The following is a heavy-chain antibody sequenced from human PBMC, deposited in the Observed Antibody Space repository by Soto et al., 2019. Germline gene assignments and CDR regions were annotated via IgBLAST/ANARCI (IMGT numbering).Heavy chain of an antibody. CDR3: ARGQSSLLLDC. J-gene: IGHJ4*02. V-gene: IGHV4-34*01. Sequence: QVQLQQWGAGLLKPSETLSLTCAVYGGSFSGYYWSWIRQPPGKGLEWIGEINHSGSTNYNPSLKSRVTISVHTSKNQFSLKLSSVTAADTAVYYCARGQSSLLLDCWGQGVLVTVSS. D-gene: IGHD2-8*02. CDR1: GGSFSGYY. CDR2: INHSGST.